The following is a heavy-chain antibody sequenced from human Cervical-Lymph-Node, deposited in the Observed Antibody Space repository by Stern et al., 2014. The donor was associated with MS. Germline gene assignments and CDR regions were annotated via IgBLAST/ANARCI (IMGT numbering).Heavy chain of an antibody. V-gene: IGHV4-61*02. CDR1: GGAISSGTYH. D-gene: IGHD3-16*01. CDR3: ASGEEGPPDYDTFDSYLPPFDS. Sequence: QLQLQESGPGLVKPSETLSLTCTVSGGAISSGTYHWSWIRQPAGKGLEWIGRIYTSGSTRNNLSLRSRVTCSVDTSDTQFSLNLSSVTAADTAVYYCASGEEGPPDYDTFDSYLPPFDSWGQGTLVTVSS. J-gene: IGHJ4*02. CDR2: IYTSGST.